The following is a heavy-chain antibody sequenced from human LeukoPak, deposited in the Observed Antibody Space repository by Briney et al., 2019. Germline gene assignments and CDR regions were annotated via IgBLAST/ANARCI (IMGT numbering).Heavy chain of an antibody. J-gene: IGHJ3*02. CDR2: ISSSSSYI. Sequence: PGGSLRLSCAASGCTFSSYSMNWVRQAPGKGLEWVSSISSSSSYIYYADSVKGRFTISRDNAKNSLYLQMNGLRAEDTAVYYCARDRVRVYCSSTSCYDAFDIWGQGTMVTVSS. CDR3: ARDRVRVYCSSTSCYDAFDI. V-gene: IGHV3-21*01. D-gene: IGHD2-2*01. CDR1: GCTFSSYS.